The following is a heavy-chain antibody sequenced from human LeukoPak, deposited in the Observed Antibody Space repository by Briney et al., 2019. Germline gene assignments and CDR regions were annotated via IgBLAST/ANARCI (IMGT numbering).Heavy chain of an antibody. CDR2: IYFSGTT. CDR3: AGVVVTGLSSDY. V-gene: IGHV4-39*01. CDR1: GDSIRGSTYY. D-gene: IGHD2-21*02. J-gene: IGHJ4*02. Sequence: SETLSLTCSVSGDSIRGSTYYWGCIRQPPGKDLEWIGNIYFSGTTFYNPSLKGRVTLSIDTSKNQFSLKLNSLTAADTAVYQCAGVVVTGLSSDYWGQGTLVTVSA.